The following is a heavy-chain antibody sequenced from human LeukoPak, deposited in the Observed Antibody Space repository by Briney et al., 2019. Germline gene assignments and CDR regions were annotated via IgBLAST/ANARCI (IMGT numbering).Heavy chain of an antibody. J-gene: IGHJ4*02. Sequence: GGSLRLSCAASGFTFSSYSMNWVRQAPGKGLEWVSSISSSSSYIYYADSVKGRFTISRDNAKNSLYLQMNSLRAEDTAVYYCARDLSGGYTCDYWGQGTLVTVSS. CDR2: ISSSSSYI. CDR1: GFTFSSYS. D-gene: IGHD1-26*01. CDR3: ARDLSGGYTCDY. V-gene: IGHV3-21*01.